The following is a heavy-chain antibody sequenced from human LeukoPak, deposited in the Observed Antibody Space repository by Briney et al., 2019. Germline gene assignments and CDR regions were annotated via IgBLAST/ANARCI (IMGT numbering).Heavy chain of an antibody. J-gene: IGHJ6*03. CDR1: GGSISSYY. CDR2: IYYSGGT. CDR3: ARDSLKHYYGSGSYPTYYYMDV. D-gene: IGHD3-10*01. Sequence: SETLSLTCTVSGGSISSYYWSWIRQPPGKGLEWIGYIYYSGGTNYNPSLKSRVTISVDTSKNQFSLKLSSVTAADTAVYYCARDSLKHYYGSGSYPTYYYMDVWGKGTTVTISS. V-gene: IGHV4-59*01.